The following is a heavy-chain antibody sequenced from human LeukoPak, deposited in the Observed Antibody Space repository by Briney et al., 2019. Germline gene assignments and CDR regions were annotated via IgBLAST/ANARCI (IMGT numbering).Heavy chain of an antibody. J-gene: IGHJ4*02. D-gene: IGHD4/OR15-4a*01. CDR1: GFTLSSYA. CDR3: ARGANSSFGY. V-gene: IGHV3-23*01. Sequence: GGSLRLSCAASGFTLSSYAMSWVGQAPGKGLEWVSDITGSGGDTDYADSGKGRFTVSRDNAKNSLYLQMNSLRAEDTAVYFCARGANSSFGYWGQGALVTVSS. CDR2: ITGSGGDT.